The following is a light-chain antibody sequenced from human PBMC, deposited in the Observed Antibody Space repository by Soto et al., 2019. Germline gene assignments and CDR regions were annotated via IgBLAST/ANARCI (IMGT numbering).Light chain of an antibody. V-gene: IGKV3-20*01. J-gene: IGKJ5*01. CDR1: QSFSSNY. Sequence: EVVLTQSPGTLPLSPGERATLSCRASQSFSSNYLAWYQQKPGQAPRLLIYGASSRATGIPDRFSGSGSGTDFTLTISRLEPEDFAVYYCQQYGSAPITFGQGTRLEIK. CDR2: GAS. CDR3: QQYGSAPIT.